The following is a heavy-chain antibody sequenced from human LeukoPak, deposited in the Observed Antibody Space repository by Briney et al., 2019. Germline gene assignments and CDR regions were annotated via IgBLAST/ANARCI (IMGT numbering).Heavy chain of an antibody. CDR2: IYYSGST. V-gene: IGHV4-39*01. D-gene: IGHD3-9*01. Sequence: SETLSLTCTVSGGSISSSSYYWGWIRQPPGKGLEWIGSIYYSGSTYYNPSLKSRVTISVDTSKNQFSLKLSSVTAADTAVYYRARQSPYYDILTGYLDYWGQGTLVTVSS. CDR3: ARQSPYYDILTGYLDY. J-gene: IGHJ4*02. CDR1: GGSISSSSYY.